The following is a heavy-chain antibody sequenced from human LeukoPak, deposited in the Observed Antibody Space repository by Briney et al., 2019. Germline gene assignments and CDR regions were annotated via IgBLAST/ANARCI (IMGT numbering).Heavy chain of an antibody. Sequence: PGESLKISCKGSGYTFTNYWIGWVRQMPGKGLEWMGIIYPGDSDTRYSPSFQGQVTISADKSISTAYLQWSSLKASDTAMYYCARYFEEAYCGGDCPPGDAFDIWGQGTMVTVSS. CDR1: GYTFTNYW. V-gene: IGHV5-51*01. CDR3: ARYFEEAYCGGDCPPGDAFDI. D-gene: IGHD2-21*02. J-gene: IGHJ3*02. CDR2: IYPGDSDT.